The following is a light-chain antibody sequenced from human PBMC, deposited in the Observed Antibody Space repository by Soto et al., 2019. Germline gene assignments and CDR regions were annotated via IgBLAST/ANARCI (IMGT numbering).Light chain of an antibody. V-gene: IGKV3-15*01. CDR2: GAS. CDR1: QSVSSN. J-gene: IGKJ1*01. CDR3: QQYDTWWT. Sequence: EIVMTQSPATLSVSPGERASLSCRASQSVSSNLAWYQKKPGQAPRLLIYGASTRATGIPARFSGSGSGTEFTLTLSRLQSEDFAVYYCQQYDTWWTFGQGTRVEIK.